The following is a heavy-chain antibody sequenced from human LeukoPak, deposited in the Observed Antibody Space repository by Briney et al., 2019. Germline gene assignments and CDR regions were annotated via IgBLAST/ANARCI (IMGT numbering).Heavy chain of an antibody. Sequence: ASVKVSCKTSGGTFSSSAITWVRQAPGQGLEWMGKIIPALNITSYAQKFQGRVTITADTSTSTAYMELSNLRSEETAVYYGARDQSLTAPPPSGLDVWGQGTTVTVSS. J-gene: IGHJ6*02. D-gene: IGHD5-18*01. CDR3: ARDQSLTAPPPSGLDV. CDR1: GGTFSSSA. CDR2: IIPALNIT. V-gene: IGHV1-69*04.